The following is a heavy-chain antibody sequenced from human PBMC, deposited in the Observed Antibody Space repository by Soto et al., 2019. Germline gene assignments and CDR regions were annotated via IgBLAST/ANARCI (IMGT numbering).Heavy chain of an antibody. J-gene: IGHJ6*02. V-gene: IGHV3-23*01. CDR2: ISGSGRNT. Sequence: GGSLRLSCAASGFTFSNYAMNWVRQAPGKGLEWVSSISGSGRNTYYADSVKGRLTISRDSSKNTLYPQMNSLRVEDTGVYYWAKDLNGSGSFTSYYHYGMDVWGQGTTVTVS. D-gene: IGHD3-10*01. CDR1: GFTFSNYA. CDR3: AKDLNGSGSFTSYYHYGMDV.